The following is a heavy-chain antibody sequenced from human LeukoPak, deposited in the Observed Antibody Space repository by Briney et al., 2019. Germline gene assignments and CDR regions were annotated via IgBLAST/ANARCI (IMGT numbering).Heavy chain of an antibody. CDR3: AKNRDYGDYLTFPLDY. D-gene: IGHD4-17*01. CDR2: IYSGGST. J-gene: IGHJ4*02. Sequence: GGSLRLSCAASGFTVSSNYMSWVRQAPGKGLEWVSVIYSGGSTYYADSVKGRFTISRDNSKNTLYLQMNSLRAEDTAVYYCAKNRDYGDYLTFPLDYWGQGTLVTVSS. CDR1: GFTVSSNY. V-gene: IGHV3-53*05.